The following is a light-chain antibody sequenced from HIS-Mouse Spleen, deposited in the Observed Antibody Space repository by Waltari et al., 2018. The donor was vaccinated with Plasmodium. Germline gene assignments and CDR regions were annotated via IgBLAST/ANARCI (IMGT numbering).Light chain of an antibody. CDR2: EGS. V-gene: IGLV2-23*03. CDR3: CSYAGSSTFVV. CDR1: SSDVGSYNL. Sequence: QSALTQPASVSGSPGQSTTISCTGTSSDVGSYNLVSCYQQHPGKAPKLMIDEGSKRPSGVSNRFSGSKSGNTASLTISGLQAEDEADYYCCSYAGSSTFVVFGGGTKLTVL. J-gene: IGLJ2*01.